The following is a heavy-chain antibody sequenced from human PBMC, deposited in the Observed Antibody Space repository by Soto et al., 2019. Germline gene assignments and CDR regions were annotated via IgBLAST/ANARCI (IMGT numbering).Heavy chain of an antibody. CDR3: AKTIVAASGYYFDH. Sequence: QVQLVESGGGLVKPGGSLRLACAASGFSFGDSYMSWVRQAPGKGLEWLSYISGGSSYTNYADSVKGRFTISRDNAKRSLYLEMNSRSADDTAVYYCAKTIVAASGYYFDHWGQGNVVTVSS. CDR1: GFSFGDSY. D-gene: IGHD2-21*01. V-gene: IGHV3-11*06. CDR2: ISGGSSYT. J-gene: IGHJ4*02.